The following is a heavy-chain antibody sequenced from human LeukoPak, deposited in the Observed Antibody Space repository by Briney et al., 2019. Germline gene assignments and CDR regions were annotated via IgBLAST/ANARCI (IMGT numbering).Heavy chain of an antibody. V-gene: IGHV3-74*01. Sequence: GGSLRLSCAASGFSFSNYWMHWVRQAPGKGLKWVSYINTDGTRTNYADSVRGRFTISRDNAMNTVYLQMNSLRAEDTAVYYCARVLSGSWDWFDPWGQGTLVTVSS. J-gene: IGHJ5*02. CDR1: GFSFSNYW. CDR3: ARVLSGSWDWFDP. CDR2: INTDGTRT. D-gene: IGHD3-22*01.